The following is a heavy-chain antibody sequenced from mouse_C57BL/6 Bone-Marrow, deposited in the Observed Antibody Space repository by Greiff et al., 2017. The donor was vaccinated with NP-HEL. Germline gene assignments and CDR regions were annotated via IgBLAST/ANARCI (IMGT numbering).Heavy chain of an antibody. V-gene: IGHV1-82*01. CDR1: GYAFTSSW. D-gene: IGHD2-1*01. CDR3: ARGGNYDPYFDY. J-gene: IGHJ2*01. CDR2: IYPGDGDT. Sequence: VQLQQSGPELVKPGASVKLSCKASGYAFTSSWMNWVKQRPGQGLEWIGRIYPGDGDTNYNEKFKGKATLTVDKSSSTAYMQLSSLTSEDEAVAVCARGGNYDPYFDYWGQGTTLTVSS.